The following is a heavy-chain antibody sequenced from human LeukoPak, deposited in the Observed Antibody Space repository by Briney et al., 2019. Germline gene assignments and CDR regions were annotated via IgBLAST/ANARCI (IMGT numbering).Heavy chain of an antibody. J-gene: IGHJ2*01. D-gene: IGHD4-17*01. V-gene: IGHV4-4*07. CDR2: IYTSGST. CDR3: ATDYGDRSYWYFDL. Sequence: SETLSLTCTVSGGSISSYYWSWIRQPAGKGLEWIGRIYTSGSTNYNPSLKSRVTISVDTSKNQFSLKLSSVTAADTAVYYCATDYGDRSYWYFDLWGRGTLVTVSS. CDR1: GGSISSYY.